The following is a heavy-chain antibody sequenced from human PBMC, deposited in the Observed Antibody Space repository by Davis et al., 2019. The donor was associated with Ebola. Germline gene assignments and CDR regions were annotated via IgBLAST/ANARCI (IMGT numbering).Heavy chain of an antibody. CDR3: ARDPLIIGDATTDS. D-gene: IGHD2/OR15-2a*01. Sequence: GESLKISCAASGFSFSSYWMSWVRQAPGKGLEWVASIKQDGSEKYYVDSVKGRFTISRDNAKNSLFLQMNSLRADDTAVYYCARDPLIIGDATTDSWGQGTLVTVSS. V-gene: IGHV3-7*01. J-gene: IGHJ5*01. CDR2: IKQDGSEK. CDR1: GFSFSSYW.